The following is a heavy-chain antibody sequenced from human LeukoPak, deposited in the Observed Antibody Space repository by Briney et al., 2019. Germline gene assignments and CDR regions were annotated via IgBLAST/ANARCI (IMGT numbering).Heavy chain of an antibody. D-gene: IGHD4/OR15-4a*01. Sequence: GSLRLSCVASGFTFSTYTFNWGRQAPGKGLEWLSYMSSGGLTIFYADSVKGRFTISRDNTKNAIYLDMTNLRAEDTAVYYCARDFDYGDYIDFWGQGTLVAVSS. J-gene: IGHJ4*02. V-gene: IGHV3-48*04. CDR3: ARDFDYGDYIDF. CDR1: GFTFSTYT. CDR2: MSSGGLTI.